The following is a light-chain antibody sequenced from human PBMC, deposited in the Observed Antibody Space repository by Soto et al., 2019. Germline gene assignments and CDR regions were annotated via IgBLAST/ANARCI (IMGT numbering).Light chain of an antibody. CDR1: QSVSSSN. Sequence: EIVLTQSPATLSLSPGERATLSCGASQSVSSSNLAWYQQKPGLAPRLLIYDASSRATGIPDRFSGSGSGTDFTLNLSRLEPEDFAVCYCQQYGSSPLTFGGGTKVEIK. J-gene: IGKJ4*01. CDR2: DAS. CDR3: QQYGSSPLT. V-gene: IGKV3D-20*01.